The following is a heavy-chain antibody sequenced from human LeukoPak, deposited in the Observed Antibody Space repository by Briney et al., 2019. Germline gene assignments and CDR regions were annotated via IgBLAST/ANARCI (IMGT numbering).Heavy chain of an antibody. Sequence: SVKVSCKASGGTFSSYAISWVRQAPGQGLEWMGGIIPIFGTANYAQKFQGRVTITADESTSTAYMELSSLRSEDTAVYYCARDPEGGYYGSGTPSLWGQGTLVTVSS. CDR2: IIPIFGTA. CDR3: ARDPEGGYYGSGTPSL. V-gene: IGHV1-69*13. J-gene: IGHJ4*02. D-gene: IGHD3-10*01. CDR1: GGTFSSYA.